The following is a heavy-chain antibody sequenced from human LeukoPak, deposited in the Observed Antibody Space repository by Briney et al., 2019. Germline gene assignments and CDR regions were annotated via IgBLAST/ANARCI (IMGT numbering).Heavy chain of an antibody. V-gene: IGHV3-30-3*01. J-gene: IGHJ4*02. D-gene: IGHD5-24*01. CDR1: GFTFSSYA. Sequence: PGGSLRLSCAASGFTFSSYAMHWVRQPPGKGLEWVAVISYDGSNKYYADSAKGRFTISRDNSKNTLYLQMNSLRAEDTAVYYCAGADREMATTFDYWGQGTLVTVSS. CDR3: AGADREMATTFDY. CDR2: ISYDGSNK.